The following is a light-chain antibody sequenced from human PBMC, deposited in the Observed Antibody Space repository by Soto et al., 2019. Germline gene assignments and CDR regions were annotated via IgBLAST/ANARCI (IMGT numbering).Light chain of an antibody. CDR2: GAS. Sequence: EIVLTQSPGTLSWSPGERATLSCRASQSVSSSYLAWYQQKPGQAPRLLIYGASSRATGIPDRFSGSGSGTDFTLTISRLEPEDFAMYYCQQYGSSPLTFGPGTKVDIK. CDR1: QSVSSSY. J-gene: IGKJ3*01. CDR3: QQYGSSPLT. V-gene: IGKV3-20*01.